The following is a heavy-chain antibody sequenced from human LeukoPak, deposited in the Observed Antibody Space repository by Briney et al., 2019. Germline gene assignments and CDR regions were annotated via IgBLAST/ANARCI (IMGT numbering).Heavy chain of an antibody. Sequence: GGSLRLSCAASGFTFSNYWMDWVRQAPGQGLEWVANINQDGSEKYYVDSVKGRFTISRDNARNSLHLQMNSLRAEDTAVYYCAELGITMIGGVWGKGTTVTISS. CDR3: AELGITMIGGV. D-gene: IGHD3-10*02. V-gene: IGHV3-7*01. CDR2: INQDGSEK. J-gene: IGHJ6*04. CDR1: GFTFSNYW.